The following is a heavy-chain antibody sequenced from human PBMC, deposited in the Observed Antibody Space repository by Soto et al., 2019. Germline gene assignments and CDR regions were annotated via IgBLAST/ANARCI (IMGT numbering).Heavy chain of an antibody. Sequence: EVQLVESGGGLVQPGGSPRLSCAASGFTFSSSSMNWVRQAPGKGLEWVSYISSSSIAIYYADSVKGRFTISRDNAKNSLYLQMNSLRAEATAVYYCARLRGSSNWETPSWGQGTLVTVSS. CDR2: ISSSSIAI. CDR1: GFTFSSSS. J-gene: IGHJ4*02. D-gene: IGHD6-13*01. V-gene: IGHV3-48*01. CDR3: ARLRGSSNWETPS.